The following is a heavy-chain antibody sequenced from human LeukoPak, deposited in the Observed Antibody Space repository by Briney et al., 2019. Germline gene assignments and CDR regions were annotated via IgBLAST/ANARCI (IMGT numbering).Heavy chain of an antibody. D-gene: IGHD6-19*01. CDR2: IYTNGAT. CDR3: ARGPLGSGWYVADWYFGL. J-gene: IGHJ2*01. V-gene: IGHV4-4*07. Sequence: SETLSLTCTVSGSSVNHYYWNWLRQPPGKGLEWIGRIYTNGATNYNPSLKSRVTMSIDTSKNQFSLKFKSVTAADTAVHYCARGPLGSGWYVADWYFGLWGRGALVTVSS. CDR1: GSSVNHYY.